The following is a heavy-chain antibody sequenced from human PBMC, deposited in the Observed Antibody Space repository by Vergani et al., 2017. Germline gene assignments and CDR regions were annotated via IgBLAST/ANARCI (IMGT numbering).Heavy chain of an antibody. J-gene: IGHJ4*02. V-gene: IGHV3-33*06. CDR1: GFTFSSYG. CDR2: IWYDGSNK. D-gene: IGHD2-15*01. CDR3: AKSYCSGGSCYSGYGY. Sequence: QVQLVESGGGVVQPGRSLRLSCAASGFTFSSYGMHWVRQAPGKGLEWVAVIWYDGSNKYYADSVKGRFTISRDNSKKTLYLQMNRLRAEDTAVYYCAKSYCSGGSCYSGYGYWGQGTLVTVSS.